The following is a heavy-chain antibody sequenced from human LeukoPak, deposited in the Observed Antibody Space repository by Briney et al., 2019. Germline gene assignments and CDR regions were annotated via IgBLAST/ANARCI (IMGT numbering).Heavy chain of an antibody. V-gene: IGHV4-59*08. CDR3: ARHLKGVMTCFDY. J-gene: IGHJ4*02. CDR1: GGSISNNY. Sequence: PSATLSLTCTVSGGSISNNYWSSIRQPPGKGLEWIGFIYYSGSTKYNPSLESRVAISVDTSKNQFSLNLNSVTAADTAVYYCARHLKGVMTCFDYWGQGALVTVSS. D-gene: IGHD2-21*02. CDR2: IYYSGST.